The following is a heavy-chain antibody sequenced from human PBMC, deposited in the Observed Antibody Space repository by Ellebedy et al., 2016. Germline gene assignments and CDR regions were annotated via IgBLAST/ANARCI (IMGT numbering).Heavy chain of an antibody. J-gene: IGHJ6*02. CDR2: INAGNGNT. Sequence: ASVKVSCKASGYTFTSYAMHWVRQAPGQRLEWMGWINAGNGNTKYSQKFQGRVTITRDTSASTAYMELSSLRSEDTAVYYCASPLTTVTTVYYYYGMDVWGQGTTVTVSS. CDR1: GYTFTSYA. V-gene: IGHV1-3*01. CDR3: ASPLTTVTTVYYYYGMDV. D-gene: IGHD4-17*01.